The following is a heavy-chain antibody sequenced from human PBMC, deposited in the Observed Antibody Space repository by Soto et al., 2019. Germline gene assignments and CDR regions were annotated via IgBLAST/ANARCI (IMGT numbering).Heavy chain of an antibody. V-gene: IGHV1-69*01. CDR1: GVSFNNNG. Sequence: QVQLVQSGAEVKKPGSSVKVSCKTYGVSFNNNGIGWVRQAPGHGLEWMGGVSPPFRTSNYARKFQGRISLTADASTGTVNMELSSLTSEDTAQYYCARVLYYGSGTYSPYGMDVWGQGTTVTVSS. D-gene: IGHD3-10*01. J-gene: IGHJ6*02. CDR2: VSPPFRTS. CDR3: ARVLYYGSGTYSPYGMDV.